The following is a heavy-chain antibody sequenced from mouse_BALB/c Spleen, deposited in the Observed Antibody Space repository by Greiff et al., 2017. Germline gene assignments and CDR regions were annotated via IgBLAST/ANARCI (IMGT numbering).Heavy chain of an antibody. J-gene: IGHJ1*01. D-gene: IGHD1-1*01. CDR1: GYTFTSYD. V-gene: IGHV1S56*01. CDR3: ASTVVATYWYFDV. CDR2: IFPGDGST. Sequence: QVQLQQSGAELVKPGASVKLSCKASGYTFTSYDINWVRQRPEQGLEWIGWIFPGDGSTKYNEKFKGKATLTTDKSSSTAYMQLSRLTSEDSAVYFCASTVVATYWYFDVWGAGTTVTVSS.